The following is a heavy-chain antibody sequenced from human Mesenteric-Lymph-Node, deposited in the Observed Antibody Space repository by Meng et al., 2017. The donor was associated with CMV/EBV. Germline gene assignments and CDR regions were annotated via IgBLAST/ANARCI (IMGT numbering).Heavy chain of an antibody. V-gene: IGHV3-74*01. CDR1: GFTFSSYW. Sequence: GESLKISCAASGFTFSSYWMHWVRQAPGKGLVWVSHINTDGSSTSYADSVKGRFTISRDNAKNTLYLQMNSLRAEDTAVFYCARGSYHYFDYWGQGTLVTVS. CDR3: ARGSYHYFDY. CDR2: INTDGSST. J-gene: IGHJ4*02. D-gene: IGHD1-26*01.